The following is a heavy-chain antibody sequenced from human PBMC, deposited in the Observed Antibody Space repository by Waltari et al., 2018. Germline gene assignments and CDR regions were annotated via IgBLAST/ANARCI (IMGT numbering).Heavy chain of an antibody. V-gene: IGHV3-66*01. CDR3: VRDIPRDDSSCDV. J-gene: IGHJ6*02. D-gene: IGHD6-13*01. Sequence: EEQLVESGGGSVQPGGSLKLACAASGLTISRNYMNCVRQARGNGMEWVAVMYVGGATQYADSVKYRFNISRDKSKNTLYLQMHSLKVDDTAVYYCVRDIPRDDSSCDVWGQGTTVIVSS. CDR1: GLTISRNY. CDR2: MYVGGAT.